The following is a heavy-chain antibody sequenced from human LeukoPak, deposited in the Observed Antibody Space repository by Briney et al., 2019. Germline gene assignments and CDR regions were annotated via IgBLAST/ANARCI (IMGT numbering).Heavy chain of an antibody. CDR2: IYYSGTT. CDR1: GGSISSSSYY. CDR3: ARHEPSSSWLTFDY. D-gene: IGHD6-13*01. V-gene: IGHV4-39*01. Sequence: PSETLSLTCTVSGGSISSSSYYWGWIRQPPGEGLEWIGSIYYSGTTYYNPSLKSRVTLSVDTSKNQFSLKLSSVTAADTAVYYCARHEPSSSWLTFDYWGQGTLVTVSS. J-gene: IGHJ4*02.